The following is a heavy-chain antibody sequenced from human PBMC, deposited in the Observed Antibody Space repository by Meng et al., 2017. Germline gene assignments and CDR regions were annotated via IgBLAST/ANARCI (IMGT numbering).Heavy chain of an antibody. Sequence: GESLKISCAASGFTVSSNYMSWVRQAPGKGLEWVSVIYSGGSTYYADSVKGRFTISRDNSKNTLYLQMNSLRAEDTAVYYCARVGGSRIAGFDYWGQGTLVTVS. CDR3: ARVGGSRIAGFDY. V-gene: IGHV3-66*02. CDR1: GFTVSSNY. J-gene: IGHJ4*02. CDR2: IYSGGST. D-gene: IGHD2-15*01.